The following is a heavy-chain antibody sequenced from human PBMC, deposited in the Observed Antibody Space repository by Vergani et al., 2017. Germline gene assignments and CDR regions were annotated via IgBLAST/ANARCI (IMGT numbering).Heavy chain of an antibody. J-gene: IGHJ5*02. D-gene: IGHD2-15*01. V-gene: IGHV3-21*01. CDR1: GFTFSSYS. CDR3: ARDRGSGGEVRFDP. Sequence: EVQLVESGGGLVKPGGSLRLSCAASGFTFSSYSMNWVRQAPGKGLEWVSSISSSSSYIYYADSVKGRFTISRDKAKNSLYLQMNSLRAEDTAVYYCARDRGSGGEVRFDPWGQGTLVTVSS. CDR2: ISSSSSYI.